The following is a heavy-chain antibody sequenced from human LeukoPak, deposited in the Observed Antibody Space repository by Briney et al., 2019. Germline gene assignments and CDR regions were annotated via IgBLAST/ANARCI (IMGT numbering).Heavy chain of an antibody. CDR1: GFSFSNAW. CDR2: IKSKTGGGTT. Sequence: GGSLRLSCAASGFSFSNAWMTWVRQAPGKGLEWVGLIKSKTGGGTTEYAAPVQGRFIISRDDSKNTLYLQMNSLKTEDTAVYFCTTWTSYWGQGTLVTVSS. CDR3: TTWTSY. J-gene: IGHJ4*02. D-gene: IGHD3/OR15-3a*01. V-gene: IGHV3-15*01.